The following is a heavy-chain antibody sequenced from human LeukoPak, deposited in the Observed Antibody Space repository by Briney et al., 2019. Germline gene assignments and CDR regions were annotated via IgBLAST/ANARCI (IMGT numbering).Heavy chain of an antibody. J-gene: IGHJ4*02. V-gene: IGHV3-23*01. Sequence: PGGSLRLSCAASGFTFSNSAMSWVRQAPGEGLEWVSGISDSGGSTFYADSVQGRITISRDNSKNTLFLQVNSLRADDTAVYYCVRQFRGYSSGPMYYFDYWGQGALVTVSS. CDR1: GFTFSNSA. D-gene: IGHD5-18*01. CDR2: ISDSGGST. CDR3: VRQFRGYSSGPMYYFDY.